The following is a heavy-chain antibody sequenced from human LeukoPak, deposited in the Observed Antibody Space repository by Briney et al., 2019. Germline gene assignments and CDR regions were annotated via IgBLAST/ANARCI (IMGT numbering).Heavy chain of an antibody. V-gene: IGHV4-39*01. CDR2: IYYSGST. CDR1: GGSISSSSYY. Sequence: PSVTLSPTCTVPGGSISSSSYYWGWIRQPPGKGLEWIGSIYYSGSTYYNPSLKSRVTISVDTSKNQFSLKLSSVTAADTAVYDCARHPSSLDYWGQGTLVTVSS. D-gene: IGHD6-13*01. J-gene: IGHJ4*02. CDR3: ARHPSSLDY.